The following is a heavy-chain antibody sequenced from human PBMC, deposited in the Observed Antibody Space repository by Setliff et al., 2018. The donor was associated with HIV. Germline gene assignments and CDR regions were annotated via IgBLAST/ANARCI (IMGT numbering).Heavy chain of an antibody. D-gene: IGHD3-3*01. V-gene: IGHV4-61*02. CDR1: GGSISSGSYY. J-gene: IGHJ5*02. CDR3: ARVGAFGVGGWFDP. Sequence: SETLSLTCTVSGGSISSGSYYWSWIRQPAGKGLEWIGRIYTSGSTKYNPSLKSRVTISVDTSKNQFSLKVSSVTAADTAMYYCARVGAFGVGGWFDPWGQGSLVTVSS. CDR2: IYTSGST.